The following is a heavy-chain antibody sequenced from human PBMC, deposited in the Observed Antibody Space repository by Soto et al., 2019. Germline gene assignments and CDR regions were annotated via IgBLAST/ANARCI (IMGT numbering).Heavy chain of an antibody. CDR2: IYDSENT. CDR3: ARDSYNREIDQ. CDR1: GGSISSGIYY. Sequence: QVQLQESGPGLVKPSQTLSLTCTVSGGSISSGIYYWNWIRQHPGKGLEWIGYIYDSENTYYNPSLKSRVTISLDTSKYQFSLKLSSVTASDTAVYYCARDSYNREIDQWGQGTLVTVSS. J-gene: IGHJ4*02. V-gene: IGHV4-31*03. D-gene: IGHD1-26*01.